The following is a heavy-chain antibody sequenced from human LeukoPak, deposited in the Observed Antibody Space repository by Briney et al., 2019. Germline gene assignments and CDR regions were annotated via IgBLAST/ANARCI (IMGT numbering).Heavy chain of an antibody. Sequence: PAGGSLRLSCAASEFTFDNYAMIWVRQAPGKGLEWVSAITGSGGGTQYADSVKGRFTISRDNSKNTLYLQMNSLRAEDTAVYYCARDPNGDYIGAFDFRGQGTMVTVSS. CDR2: ITGSGGGT. D-gene: IGHD4-17*01. J-gene: IGHJ3*01. V-gene: IGHV3-23*01. CDR3: ARDPNGDYIGAFDF. CDR1: EFTFDNYA.